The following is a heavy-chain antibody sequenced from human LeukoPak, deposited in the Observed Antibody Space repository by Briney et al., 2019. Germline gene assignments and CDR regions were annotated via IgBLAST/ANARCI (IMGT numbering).Heavy chain of an antibody. Sequence: ASVKVSCKASGYTFTGYYMHWVRQAPGQGLEWMGIINPSGGSTSYAQKFQGRVTMTRDMSTSTVYMELSSLRSEDTAVYYCARDLSAHKNFDYWGQGTLVTVSS. J-gene: IGHJ4*02. V-gene: IGHV1-46*01. CDR1: GYTFTGYY. D-gene: IGHD1-26*01. CDR2: INPSGGST. CDR3: ARDLSAHKNFDY.